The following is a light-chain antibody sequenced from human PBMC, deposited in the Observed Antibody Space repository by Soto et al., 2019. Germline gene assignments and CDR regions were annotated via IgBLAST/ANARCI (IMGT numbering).Light chain of an antibody. V-gene: IGKV1-39*01. CDR2: AAS. CDR3: QQSYSTPRD. Sequence: IRMTQSPSTLSASVGYRVTITCRASQSISNSLNWYQQKPGRAPKLLIYAASSLQSGVPSRFSGSGSGTDFILTISSLQPEDFATYYCQQSYSTPRDFGQGTRLEIK. J-gene: IGKJ5*01. CDR1: QSISNS.